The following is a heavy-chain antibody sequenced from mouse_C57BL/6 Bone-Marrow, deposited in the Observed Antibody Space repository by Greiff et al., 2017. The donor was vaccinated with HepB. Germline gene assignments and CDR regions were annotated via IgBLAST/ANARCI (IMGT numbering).Heavy chain of an antibody. J-gene: IGHJ3*01. V-gene: IGHV1-74*01. Sequence: QVQLQQPGAELVKPGASVKVSCKASGYTFTSYWMHWVKQRPGQGLEWIGRIHPSDSVTNYNQKFKGKATLTVDKSSSTAYMQLSSLTSEDSAVYYCAIEGITTVGAYWGQGTLVTVSA. D-gene: IGHD1-1*01. CDR3: AIEGITTVGAY. CDR1: GYTFTSYW. CDR2: IHPSDSVT.